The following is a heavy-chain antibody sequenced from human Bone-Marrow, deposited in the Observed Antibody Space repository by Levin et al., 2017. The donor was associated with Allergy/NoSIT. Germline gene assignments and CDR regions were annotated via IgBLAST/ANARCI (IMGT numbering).Heavy chain of an antibody. J-gene: IGHJ4*02. CDR1: GGTFSSYT. D-gene: IGHD3-22*01. V-gene: IGHV1-69*02. CDR3: ARGGDYYDSSGYYYDYFDY. Sequence: PEASVKVSCKASGGTFSSYTISWVRQAPGQGLEWMGRIIPILGIANYAQKFQGRVTITADKSTSTAYMELSSLRSEDTAVYYCARGGDYYDSSGYYYDYFDYWGQGTLVTVSS. CDR2: IIPILGIA.